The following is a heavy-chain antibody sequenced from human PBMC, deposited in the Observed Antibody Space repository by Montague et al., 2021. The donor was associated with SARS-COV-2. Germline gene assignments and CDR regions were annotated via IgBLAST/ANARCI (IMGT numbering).Heavy chain of an antibody. CDR1: GGSISSGGYY. D-gene: IGHD3-9*01. J-gene: IGHJ6*02. V-gene: IGHV4-31*03. CDR3: AQAFFLTGSNPGDPRYYYYYGMDV. CDR2: IYYSGST. Sequence: TLSLTCTVSGGSISSGGYYWSWIRQHPGRGLEWIGYIYYSGSTYYNPSLKSRVTISVDTSKNQFSLKLSSVTAADTAVYYCAQAFFLTGSNPGDPRYYYYYGMDVWGQGTTVTVSS.